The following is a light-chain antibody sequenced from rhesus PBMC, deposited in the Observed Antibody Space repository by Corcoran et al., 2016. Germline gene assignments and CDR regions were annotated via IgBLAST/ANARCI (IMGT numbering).Light chain of an antibody. J-gene: IGKJ4*01. V-gene: IGKV1-66*01. CDR1: QDLHNY. CDR2: YAS. Sequence: DIQMTQSPSSLSASVGDRVTITCRASQDLHNYLSWYQQKPGKAPKPLIYYASNLETGVPSRFSGSRSGTDYTLTIRSLQPEDIATYYCQQYNNSPLTFGGGTKVEI. CDR3: QQYNNSPLT.